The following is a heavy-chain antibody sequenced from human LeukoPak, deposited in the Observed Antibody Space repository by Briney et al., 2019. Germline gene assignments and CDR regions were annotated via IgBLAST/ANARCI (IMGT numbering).Heavy chain of an antibody. CDR2: INHSGST. CDR3: ARGYSNYVYYYYYGMDV. CDR1: GGSFSGYY. J-gene: IGHJ6*02. D-gene: IGHD4-11*01. V-gene: IGHV4-34*01. Sequence: SETLSLTCAVYGGSFSGYYWSWIRQPPGKGLEWIGEINHSGSTNYNPSLKSRVTISVDTSKNQFSLKLSSATAADTAVYYCARGYSNYVYYYYYGMDVWGQGTTVTVSS.